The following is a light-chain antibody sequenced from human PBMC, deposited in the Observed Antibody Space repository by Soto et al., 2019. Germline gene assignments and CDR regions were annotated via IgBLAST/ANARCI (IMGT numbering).Light chain of an antibody. Sequence: EIVLTQSPGTLSLSPGERATLSCRASQSVSSSYLAWYQQKPGQAPRLLIHGASSRATGIPDRFSGSGSGTDFTLTISRLETADLAVYYCQRYGRSPPTFGGGTKVETK. V-gene: IGKV3-20*01. CDR3: QRYGRSPPT. J-gene: IGKJ4*01. CDR2: GAS. CDR1: QSVSSSY.